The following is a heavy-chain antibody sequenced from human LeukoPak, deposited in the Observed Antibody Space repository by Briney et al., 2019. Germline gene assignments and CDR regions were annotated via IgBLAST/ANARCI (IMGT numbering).Heavy chain of an antibody. Sequence: AGSLRLSCAASGFTFSDHYMDWVRQAPGKGMGWVGRTRNKAKSYTTEYAASVKGRFTVSRDDSKNSLYLQMNGLKTEDTAVYYCARVGDYYDSSGYSLDAFDIWGQGTVVTVFS. CDR2: TRNKAKSYTT. V-gene: IGHV3-72*01. CDR3: ARVGDYYDSSGYSLDAFDI. CDR1: GFTFSDHY. D-gene: IGHD3-22*01. J-gene: IGHJ3*02.